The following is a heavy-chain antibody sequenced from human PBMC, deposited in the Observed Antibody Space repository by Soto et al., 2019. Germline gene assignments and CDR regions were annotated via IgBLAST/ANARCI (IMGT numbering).Heavy chain of an antibody. CDR3: ARVFTYYYDSSGYYPSNYNWFDP. V-gene: IGHV3-7*01. Sequence: GGSLRLSCAASGFTFSSYWMSWVRQAPGKGLEWVANIKQDGSEKYYVDSVKGRFTISRDNAKNSLYLQMNSLRAEDTAVYYCARVFTYYYDSSGYYPSNYNWFDPWGQGTLVTSPQ. J-gene: IGHJ5*02. CDR2: IKQDGSEK. CDR1: GFTFSSYW. D-gene: IGHD3-22*01.